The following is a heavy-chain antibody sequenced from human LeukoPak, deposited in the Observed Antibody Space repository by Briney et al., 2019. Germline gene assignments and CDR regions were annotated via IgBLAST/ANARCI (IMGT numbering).Heavy chain of an antibody. J-gene: IGHJ6*03. CDR1: GYTFTSYG. CDR2: ISAYNGNS. CDR3: ARALPLGFITAYYNYMDV. V-gene: IGHV1-18*01. Sequence: ASVKVSCKASGYTFTSYGITWVRQAPGQGLEWIGWISAYNGNSKYAQRLQDRVSMTTDTSTSTAYMELRSLRSDDAAVYYCARALPLGFITAYYNYMDVWGKGTTVTVSS. D-gene: IGHD3-10*01.